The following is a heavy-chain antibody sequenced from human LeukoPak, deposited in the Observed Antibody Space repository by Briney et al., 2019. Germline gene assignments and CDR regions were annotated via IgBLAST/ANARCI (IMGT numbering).Heavy chain of an antibody. CDR2: ISGTGGST. D-gene: IGHD3-22*01. V-gene: IGHV3-23*01. CDR1: GFIFNNFG. J-gene: IGHJ4*02. Sequence: AGGSLRLSCVASGFIFNNFGMRWVRQAPGKGLEWVSSISGTGGSTHYADSVKGRFTISRDNSKNTLYLQMNSLRAGDTAIYYCAKSSYYDSSGFYREYYFDYWGQGTLVPVSS. CDR3: AKSSYYDSSGFYREYYFDY.